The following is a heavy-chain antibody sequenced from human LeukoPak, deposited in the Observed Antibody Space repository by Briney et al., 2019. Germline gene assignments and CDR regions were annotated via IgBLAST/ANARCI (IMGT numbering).Heavy chain of an antibody. CDR1: GGTFSSYA. D-gene: IGHD6-13*01. CDR2: IIPIFGTA. V-gene: IGHV1-69*13. J-gene: IGHJ4*02. Sequence: ASVKVSCKASGGTFSSYAISWVRQAPGQGLEWMGGIIPIFGTANYAQKFQGRVTITADESTSTAYMELSSLRSEDTAVYYCASEAAAGTLSAFYWGQGTLVTVSS. CDR3: ASEAAAGTLSAFY.